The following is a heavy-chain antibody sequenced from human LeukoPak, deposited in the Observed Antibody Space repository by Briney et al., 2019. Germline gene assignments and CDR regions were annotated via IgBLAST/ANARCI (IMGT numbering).Heavy chain of an antibody. CDR2: ISYDGSNK. D-gene: IGHD2-2*01. Sequence: PGGSLRLSCTASGFTFSSYAMHWVRQAPGKGLEWVAVISYDGSNKYYADSVKGRFTISRDNSKNTLYLQMSSLRVEDTAVYYCARDTRGDSDYWGQGTLVTVSS. J-gene: IGHJ4*02. CDR1: GFTFSSYA. V-gene: IGHV3-30-3*01. CDR3: ARDTRGDSDY.